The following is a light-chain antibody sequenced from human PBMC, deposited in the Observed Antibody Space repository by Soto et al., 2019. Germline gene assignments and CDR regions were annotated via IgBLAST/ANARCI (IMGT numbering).Light chain of an antibody. Sequence: EIVLTQSPATLSLSPGERATLSCRASQSVSSYLAWYQQKPGQAPRLLIYDASNRATVIPARFSGSGSGTDFTLTLSSLEPEDFAVYYFQQRSNCPNTFGQGTKVEIK. CDR2: DAS. J-gene: IGKJ1*01. CDR1: QSVSSY. CDR3: QQRSNCPNT. V-gene: IGKV3-11*01.